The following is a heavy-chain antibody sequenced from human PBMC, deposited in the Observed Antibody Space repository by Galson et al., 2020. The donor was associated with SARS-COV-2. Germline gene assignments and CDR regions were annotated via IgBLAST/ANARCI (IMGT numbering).Heavy chain of an antibody. D-gene: IGHD3-10*01. Sequence: TGGSLRLSCAASGFTFSSYSMNWVRQAPGKGLEWVSSISRSSSYIYYADSVKGRFTISRDNAKNSLYLQMNSLRAEDTAVYYCARSRGSGSLDFDYWGQGTLVTVSS. J-gene: IGHJ4*02. CDR1: GFTFSSYS. CDR3: ARSRGSGSLDFDY. V-gene: IGHV3-21*01. CDR2: ISRSSSYI.